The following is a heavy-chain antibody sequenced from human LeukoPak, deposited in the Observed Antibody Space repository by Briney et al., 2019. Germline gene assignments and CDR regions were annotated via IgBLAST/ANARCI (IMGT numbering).Heavy chain of an antibody. D-gene: IGHD6-13*01. V-gene: IGHV3-23*01. Sequence: SGGSLRPSCAASGFTFSSYAMSWVRQAPGKGLEWVSAISGSGGSTYYADSVKGRFTISRDNSKNTLYLQMNSLRAEDTAVYYCAKASSSWYYFDYWGQGTLVTVSS. J-gene: IGHJ4*02. CDR2: ISGSGGST. CDR3: AKASSSWYYFDY. CDR1: GFTFSSYA.